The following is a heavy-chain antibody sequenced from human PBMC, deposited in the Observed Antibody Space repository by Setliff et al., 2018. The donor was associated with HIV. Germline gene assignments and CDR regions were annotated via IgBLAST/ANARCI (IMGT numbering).Heavy chain of an antibody. V-gene: IGHV4-4*07. CDR2: IHTSGST. J-gene: IGHJ3*02. D-gene: IGHD3-16*01. CDR1: GDSIGYYY. Sequence: PSETLSLTCTVSGDSIGYYYWSWIRQPAGRGLEWMGRIHTSGSTNYNPSLKSRVTISVDTSKNQFSLKLSSVTAADTAVYYCARDFMMRAFDIWGQGTMVTVSS. CDR3: ARDFMMRAFDI.